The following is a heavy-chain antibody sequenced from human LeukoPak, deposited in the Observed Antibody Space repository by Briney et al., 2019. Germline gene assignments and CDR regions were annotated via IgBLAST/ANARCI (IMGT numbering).Heavy chain of an antibody. CDR1: GFTFSSYS. V-gene: IGHV3-21*04. J-gene: IGHJ4*02. Sequence: GGSLRLSCAASGFTFSSYSMNWVRQAPGKGLEWVSSISSSSSYIYYADSVKGRFTISRDNSKNTLYVQMNSLRAEDTAVYYCARGRIAGNFDYWGQGTLVTVSS. CDR2: ISSSSSYI. D-gene: IGHD6-13*01. CDR3: ARGRIAGNFDY.